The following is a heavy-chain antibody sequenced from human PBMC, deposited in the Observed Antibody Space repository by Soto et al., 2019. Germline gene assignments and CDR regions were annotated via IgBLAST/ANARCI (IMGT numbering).Heavy chain of an antibody. CDR1: GFTFSNYA. D-gene: IGHD2-2*01. J-gene: IGHJ4*02. CDR3: AKPHCSSTSCYADYFDY. Sequence: GGSLRLSCAASGFTFSNYAMSWVRQAPGKGLEWVSAISGSGGSTYYEDSVKGRSTISRDNSKNTLYLQMSSLRAEDTAVYYCAKPHCSSTSCYADYFDYWGQGTLVTVSS. V-gene: IGHV3-23*01. CDR2: ISGSGGST.